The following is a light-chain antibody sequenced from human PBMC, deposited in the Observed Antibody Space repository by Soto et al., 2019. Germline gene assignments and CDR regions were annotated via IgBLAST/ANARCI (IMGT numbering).Light chain of an antibody. CDR1: QSISSW. V-gene: IGKV1-5*01. J-gene: IGKJ1*01. Sequence: DIQMTQSPSTLSASVGDRVTITCRASQSISSWLAWYQQKPGKAPKLLIYDASSLESGVPSRFSGSGSGTEFTLTISSLQPDDFATYYCQQYNRGTFGQGIKVEIK. CDR3: QQYNRGT. CDR2: DAS.